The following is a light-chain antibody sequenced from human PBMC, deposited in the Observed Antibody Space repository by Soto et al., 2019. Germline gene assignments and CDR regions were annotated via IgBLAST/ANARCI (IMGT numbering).Light chain of an antibody. CDR3: GSWDSSLSAYV. J-gene: IGLJ1*01. CDR2: GNS. Sequence: QSVLTQPPSVSGAPGQRVTISCTGSSSNIGAHYDVHWYQQLPGTAPKLLIYGNSNRPSGVPDRFSGSKSGTSASLAITGLQAEDEADYYCGSWDSSLSAYVFGTGTKVTVL. CDR1: SSNIGAHYD. V-gene: IGLV1-40*01.